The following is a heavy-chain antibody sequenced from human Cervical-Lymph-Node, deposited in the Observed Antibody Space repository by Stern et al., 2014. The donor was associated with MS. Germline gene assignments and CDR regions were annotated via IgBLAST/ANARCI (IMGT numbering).Heavy chain of an antibody. CDR1: GFTFSSYW. J-gene: IGHJ4*02. CDR2: INSDVSST. CDR3: ARGTPYCGGDCYSDFDY. D-gene: IGHD2-21*02. Sequence: EVQLVASGGGLVQPGGSLRLSCAASGFTFSSYWMHWVRQAPGKGLVWVSRINSDVSSTSYADSVKGRFTISRDNAKNTLYLQMNSLRAEDTAVYYCARGTPYCGGDCYSDFDYWGQGTLVTVSS. V-gene: IGHV3-74*02.